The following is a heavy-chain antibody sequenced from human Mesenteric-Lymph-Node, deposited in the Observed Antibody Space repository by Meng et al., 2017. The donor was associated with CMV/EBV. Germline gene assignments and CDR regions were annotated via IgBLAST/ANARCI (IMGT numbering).Heavy chain of an antibody. D-gene: IGHD2-2*01. CDR2: ISFHGSNT. J-gene: IGHJ4*02. CDR1: GFIFSDCA. CDR3: ARDLLTPAAIRGVFDY. V-gene: IGHV3-30-3*01. Sequence: GESLKISCAASGFIFSDCAIHWVRQAPGKGLEWVAVISFHGSNTYYADSVKGRFTISRDNSKNTLYLQMNSLRPEDTAMYYCARDLLTPAAIRGVFDYWGQGTLVTVSS.